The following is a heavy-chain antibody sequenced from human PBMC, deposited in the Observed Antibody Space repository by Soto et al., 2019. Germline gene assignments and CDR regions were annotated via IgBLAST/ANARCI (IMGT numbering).Heavy chain of an antibody. CDR1: GFRFDDFG. J-gene: IGHJ3*01. D-gene: IGHD2-15*01. CDR3: ARDGGVALAVDAFDL. V-gene: IGHV3-20*04. CDR2: ITWNSGST. Sequence: EVELVESGGGVVRPGGSLRLSCAASGFRFDDFGMSWVRQAPGKGLEWVSGITWNSGSTGYADSVKGRFRISRDNAKNSLYLHMDSLRAEDTACYYCARDGGVALAVDAFDLWGQGTMVTVSS.